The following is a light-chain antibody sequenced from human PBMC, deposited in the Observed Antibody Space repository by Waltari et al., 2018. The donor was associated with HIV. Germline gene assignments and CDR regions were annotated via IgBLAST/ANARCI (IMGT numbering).Light chain of an antibody. CDR1: ISDVGGYNY. J-gene: IGLJ2*01. Sequence: QSALTQPASVSGSPGQSITISCPGSISDVGGYNYFPWYQHHPGKAPRLIMYDVSERPSGVSHRFSGSKSGSTASLTISGLQAEDEAHYYCCSYAGSGNVLFSGGTKVTVL. V-gene: IGLV2-23*02. CDR2: DVS. CDR3: CSYAGSGNVL.